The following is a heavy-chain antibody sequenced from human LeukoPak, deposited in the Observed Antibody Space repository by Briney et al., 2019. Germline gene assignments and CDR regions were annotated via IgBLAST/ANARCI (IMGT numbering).Heavy chain of an antibody. V-gene: IGHV4-34*01. Sequence: KPSETLSLTCAVYGGSFSGYYWSWIRQPPGKGLEWIGEINHSGSTNYNPSLKSRVTISVDTSKNQFSLKLSPVTAADTAVYYCARESEEVDYWGQGTLVTVSS. CDR1: GGSFSGYY. CDR3: ARESEEVDY. J-gene: IGHJ4*02. CDR2: INHSGST.